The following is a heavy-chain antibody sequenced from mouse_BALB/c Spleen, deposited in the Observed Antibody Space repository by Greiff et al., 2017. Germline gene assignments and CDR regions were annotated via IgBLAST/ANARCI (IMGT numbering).Heavy chain of an antibody. CDR1: GYSFTSYW. CDR2: IDPSDSET. Sequence: QVHVKQSGPQLVRPGASVKISCKASGYSFTSYWMHWVKQRPGQGLEWIGMIDPSDSETRLNQKFKDKATLTVDKSSSTAYMQLSSPTSEDSAVYYCARWADSSGYFAYWGQGTLVTVSA. CDR3: ARWADSSGYFAY. D-gene: IGHD3-2*01. J-gene: IGHJ3*01. V-gene: IGHV1S127*01.